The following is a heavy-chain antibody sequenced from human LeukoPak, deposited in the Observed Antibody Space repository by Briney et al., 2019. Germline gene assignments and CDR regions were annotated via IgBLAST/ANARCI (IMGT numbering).Heavy chain of an antibody. J-gene: IGHJ4*02. CDR2: LSSSSSTI. V-gene: IGHV3-48*02. CDR3: ARATLAVQYYFDY. CDR1: GFTFSSYS. D-gene: IGHD6-6*01. Sequence: GGSLRLSCAASGFTFSSYSMNWVRQAPGKGLEWLSYLSSSSSTIYYADSVKGRFTISRDNAQNSLYLQMNSLSDEDTAVYYCARATLAVQYYFDYWGQGTLVTVSS.